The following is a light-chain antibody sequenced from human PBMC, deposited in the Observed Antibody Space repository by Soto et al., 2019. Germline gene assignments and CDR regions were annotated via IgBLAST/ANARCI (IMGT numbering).Light chain of an antibody. V-gene: IGKV3-15*01. CDR3: QQYNDWPLLT. CDR2: GAS. Sequence: EIVMTQSPATLSVSPGERVTLSCRASRSIITNLAWYQYKPGQAPRLLVYGASTRAAGIPARFSGSGSGTEFTLTISSLQSEDFAVYYCQQYNDWPLLTFGGGTKVEIK. CDR1: RSIITN. J-gene: IGKJ4*01.